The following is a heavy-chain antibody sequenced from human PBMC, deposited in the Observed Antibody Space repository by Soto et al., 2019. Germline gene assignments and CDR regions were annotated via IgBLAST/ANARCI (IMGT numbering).Heavy chain of an antibody. D-gene: IGHD2-2*01. CDR2: IIPIFGTA. CDR3: AVRKRGVDIVVVQAAGYYYYGMDV. V-gene: IGHV1-69*13. CDR1: GGTFSSYA. Sequence: SVKVSCKASGGTFSSYAISWVRQAPGQGLEWMGGIIPIFGTANYAQKYQGRVTITADESTSTAYMELSSLRSEDTAVYYCAVRKRGVDIVVVQAAGYYYYGMDVWGQGTTVTVSS. J-gene: IGHJ6*02.